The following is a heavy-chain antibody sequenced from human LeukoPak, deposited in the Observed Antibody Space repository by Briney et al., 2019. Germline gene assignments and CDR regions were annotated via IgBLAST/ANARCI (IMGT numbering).Heavy chain of an antibody. V-gene: IGHV1-69*01. D-gene: IGHD3-9*01. CDR2: IIPIFGTA. CDR3: ARTYDILPSWFDP. CDR1: GGTFSSYA. J-gene: IGHJ5*02. Sequence: WASVKVSCKASGGTFSSYAISWVRQAPGQGLEWMGGIIPIFGTANYAQKFQGRVTITADESTSTAYMELSSLRSEDTAVYYCARTYDILPSWFDPWGQGTLVTVFS.